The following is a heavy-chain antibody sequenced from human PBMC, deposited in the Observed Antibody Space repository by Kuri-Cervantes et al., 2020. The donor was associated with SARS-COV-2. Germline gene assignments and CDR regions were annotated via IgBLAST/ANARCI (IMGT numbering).Heavy chain of an antibody. CDR1: GFTFSSYE. D-gene: IGHD3-22*01. J-gene: IGHJ6*02. Sequence: LSLTCADSGFTFSSYEMNWVRQAPGKGLEWVSYISSSGSTIYYADSVKGRFTISRDNAKNSLYLQMNSLRAEDTAVYYCAREGYYEPTDMDVWGQGTTVSVSS. CDR3: AREGYYEPTDMDV. CDR2: ISSSGSTI. V-gene: IGHV3-48*03.